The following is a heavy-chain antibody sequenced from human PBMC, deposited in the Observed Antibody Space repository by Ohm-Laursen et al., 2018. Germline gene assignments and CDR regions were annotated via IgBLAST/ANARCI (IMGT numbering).Heavy chain of an antibody. D-gene: IGHD1-26*01. J-gene: IGHJ4*02. CDR2: IWYDGSNK. CDR3: ARDRGGSHYVDY. V-gene: IGHV3-33*01. Sequence: SLRLSCAASGFTFRNYGMHWVRQAPGKGLEWVAVIWYDGSNKYYADSVKGRFTFSRDNSKNTLFLQMNSLRAEDTAIYYCARDRGGSHYVDYWGQGTLVVVSS. CDR1: GFTFRNYG.